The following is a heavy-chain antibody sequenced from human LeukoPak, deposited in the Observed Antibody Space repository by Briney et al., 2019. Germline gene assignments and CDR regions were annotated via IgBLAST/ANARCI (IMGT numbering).Heavy chain of an antibody. CDR2: IHTSGST. D-gene: IGHD6-13*01. Sequence: SETLSLTCTVSGGSISSYYWSWIRQPAGKGLEWIGRIHTSGSTNYNPSLKSRITISIDTSKNHFSLKMSSVTAADTAVYYCARGGSEGYWGQGTLVTVSS. V-gene: IGHV4-4*07. CDR1: GGSISSYY. CDR3: ARGGSEGY. J-gene: IGHJ4*02.